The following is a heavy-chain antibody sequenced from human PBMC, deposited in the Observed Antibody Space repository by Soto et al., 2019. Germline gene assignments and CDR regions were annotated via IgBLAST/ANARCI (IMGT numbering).Heavy chain of an antibody. V-gene: IGHV1-8*01. Sequence: QVQLVQSGAEVKKPGASVKVSCKAAAYTFTSYDINWVRQATGQDFEWMGWMNPNNGNTAYAQKFQGRVTMTRDTSKSTAFMELSSLTSEDTAVYYCARGPRNWGVDYWGQGTPVTVSS. CDR2: MNPNNGNT. CDR1: AYTFTSYD. CDR3: ARGPRNWGVDY. D-gene: IGHD7-27*01. J-gene: IGHJ4*02.